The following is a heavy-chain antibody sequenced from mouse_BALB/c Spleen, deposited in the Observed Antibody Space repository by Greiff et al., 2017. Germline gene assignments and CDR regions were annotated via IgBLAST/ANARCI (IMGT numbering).Heavy chain of an antibody. CDR1: GYSITSDYA. CDR2: ISYSGST. V-gene: IGHV3-2*02. CDR3: ARREFTSAMDY. D-gene: IGHD5-1*01. J-gene: IGHJ4*01. Sequence: EVQGVESGPGLVKPSQSLSLTCTVTGYSITSDYAWNWIRQFPGNKLEWMGYISYSGSTSYNPSLKSRISITRDTSKNQFFLQLNSVTTEDTATYYCARREFTSAMDYWGQGTSVTVSS.